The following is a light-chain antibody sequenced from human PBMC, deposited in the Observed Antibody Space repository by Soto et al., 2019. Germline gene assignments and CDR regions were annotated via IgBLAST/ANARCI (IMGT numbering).Light chain of an antibody. CDR2: WAS. Sequence: DIVMTQSPDSLAVSLGERATINCKSSQSVLYSSDNKNYLAWYQQKPGQPPNLLIYWASTRESGVPDRFSGSGSGTDFTLTISRLQAEDMAFYYCQQYYTAPPTFGQGTKLEIK. CDR3: QQYYTAPPT. V-gene: IGKV4-1*01. CDR1: QSVLYSSDNKNY. J-gene: IGKJ2*01.